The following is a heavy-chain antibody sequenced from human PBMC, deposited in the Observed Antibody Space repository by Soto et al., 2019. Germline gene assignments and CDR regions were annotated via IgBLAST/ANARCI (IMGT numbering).Heavy chain of an antibody. D-gene: IGHD3-10*01. J-gene: IGHJ4*02. CDR3: ARHAHGSPHDY. CDR2: IYYSGST. CDR1: GGSISSSSYY. V-gene: IGHV4-39*01. Sequence: QLQLQESGPGLVKPSETLSLTCTVSGGSISSSSYYWGWIRQHPGKGLEWIGSIYYSGSTYYNPSLKSRVTISVDTSKNQFSLKLSSVTAADTAVYYCARHAHGSPHDYWGQGPLVTVSS.